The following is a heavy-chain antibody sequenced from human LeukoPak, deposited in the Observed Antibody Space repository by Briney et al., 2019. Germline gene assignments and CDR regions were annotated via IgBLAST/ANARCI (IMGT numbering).Heavy chain of an antibody. J-gene: IGHJ6*03. Sequence: SETLSLTCTVSGGSISSSSYYWGWIRQPPGKGLEWIGSIYYSGSTYYNPSLKSRVTISVDTSKNQFSLKLSSVTAADTAVYYCARAPGDIVVVPAGSYYYYMDVWGKGTTVTVSS. V-gene: IGHV4-39*07. D-gene: IGHD2-2*01. CDR1: GGSISSSSYY. CDR3: ARAPGDIVVVPAGSYYYYMDV. CDR2: IYYSGST.